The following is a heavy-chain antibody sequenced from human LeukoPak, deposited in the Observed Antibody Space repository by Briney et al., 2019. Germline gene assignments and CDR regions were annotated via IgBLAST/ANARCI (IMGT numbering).Heavy chain of an antibody. Sequence: GGSLRLSCAASGFTFSSYAMHRVRQAPGKGLEWVAVISYDGSNKYYADSVKGRFTISRDNSKNTLYLQMNSLRAEDTAVYYCARDALRLPPIWGQGTLVTVSS. J-gene: IGHJ4*02. CDR3: ARDALRLPPI. D-gene: IGHD3-16*01. CDR1: GFTFSSYA. CDR2: ISYDGSNK. V-gene: IGHV3-30*04.